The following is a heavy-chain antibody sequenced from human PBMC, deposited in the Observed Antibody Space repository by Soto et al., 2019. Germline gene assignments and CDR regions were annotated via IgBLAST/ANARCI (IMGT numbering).Heavy chain of an antibody. Sequence: SETLSLTCAVYGGSFSGYYWSWIRQPPGKGLEWIGEINHSGSTNYNPSLKSRVTISVDTSKNQFSLKLSSVTAADTAVYYCARGVKGARPVDQGSSYYYYYGMDVWGQGTTVTVSS. V-gene: IGHV4-34*01. CDR1: GGSFSGYY. CDR3: ARGVKGARPVDQGSSYYYYYGMDV. CDR2: INHSGST. D-gene: IGHD3-10*01. J-gene: IGHJ6*02.